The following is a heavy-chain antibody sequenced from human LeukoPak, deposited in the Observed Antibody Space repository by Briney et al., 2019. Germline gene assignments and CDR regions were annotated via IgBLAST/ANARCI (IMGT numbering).Heavy chain of an antibody. CDR3: ARQTSSEGFDY. CDR1: GASINSYY. V-gene: IGHV4-4*07. CDR2: IYTSGRT. J-gene: IGHJ4*02. D-gene: IGHD3-10*01. Sequence: PSETLSLTCTVSGASINSYYWSWIRQPAGKGLEWIGRIYTSGRTNYNPSLKSRLTMSEDTSKNQFSLKLSSATAADTAVYYCARQTSSEGFDYWGQGTLVTVSS.